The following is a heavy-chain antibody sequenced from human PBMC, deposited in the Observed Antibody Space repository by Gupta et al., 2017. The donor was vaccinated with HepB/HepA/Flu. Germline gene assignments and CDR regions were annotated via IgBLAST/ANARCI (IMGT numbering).Heavy chain of an antibody. D-gene: IGHD2-21*01. Sequence: EVQLLASGGGLVQPGGSLRLSCAAPGFPFSSYAMGWVRQAPGKGLEWVSAISGSGGSTYYADSVKGRFTISRDNSKNTLYLQMNSLRAEDTAVDYCAKDVFDGYFDYWGQGTLVTVS. CDR1: GFPFSSYA. CDR3: AKDVFDGYFDY. V-gene: IGHV3-23*01. CDR2: ISGSGGST. J-gene: IGHJ4*02.